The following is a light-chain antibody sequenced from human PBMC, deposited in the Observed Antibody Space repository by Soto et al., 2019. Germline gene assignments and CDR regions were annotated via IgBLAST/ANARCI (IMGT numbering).Light chain of an antibody. CDR2: DAS. CDR3: QQFSGYVLT. V-gene: IGKV1-13*02. CDR1: QAINTA. J-gene: IGKJ4*01. Sequence: AIQLTQSPISLSASVGDRVTITCRASQAINTALAWYRQRPGETPDLLMYDASRLASGVPSRFSGSGSGTDFTLPITSLQPEDFATYYCQQFSGYVLTFGGGTKVKI.